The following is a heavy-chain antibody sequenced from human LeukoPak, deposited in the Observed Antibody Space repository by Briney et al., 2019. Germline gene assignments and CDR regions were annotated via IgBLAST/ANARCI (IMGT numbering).Heavy chain of an antibody. V-gene: IGHV3-33*01. CDR1: GFTFSSYA. Sequence: PGGSLRLSCAASGFTFSSYAMHWVRQAPGKGLEWVAVIWYDGSNKHYADSVKGRFTISRDNSKNTLYLQMNSLRDDDTAVYYCARANYGSGTNYKGDGLDIWGQGTMVTVSS. J-gene: IGHJ3*02. CDR2: IWYDGSNK. D-gene: IGHD3-10*01. CDR3: ARANYGSGTNYKGDGLDI.